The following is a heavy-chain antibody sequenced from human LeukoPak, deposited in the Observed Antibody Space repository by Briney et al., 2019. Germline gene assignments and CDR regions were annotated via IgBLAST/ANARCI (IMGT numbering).Heavy chain of an antibody. Sequence: GGSLRLSCADSGFTFSRYWMHWVRQTPGKGLVWVSCISADGSVTRYADSVKGRFTISRDNTKSTLYLQMHSLRAEDTAVYYCATGFWGYCSRNSCPLDNWGQGTLVTVAS. J-gene: IGHJ4*02. V-gene: IGHV3-74*01. D-gene: IGHD2-2*01. CDR1: GFTFSRYW. CDR3: ATGFWGYCSRNSCPLDN. CDR2: ISADGSVT.